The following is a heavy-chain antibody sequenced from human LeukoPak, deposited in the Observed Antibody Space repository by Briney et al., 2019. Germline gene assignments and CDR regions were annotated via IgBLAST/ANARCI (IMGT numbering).Heavy chain of an antibody. Sequence: GGSLRLSCVASGFTFSNYAMHWVRQAPGKGLEWVSVISHAGSYEYYADSVKGRFAISRDNSKNTLYLQMNSLRAEDTAVYYCARVNIAVASSAFDIWGQGTMVTVSS. J-gene: IGHJ3*02. CDR1: GFTFSNYA. D-gene: IGHD6-19*01. CDR2: ISHAGSYE. CDR3: ARVNIAVASSAFDI. V-gene: IGHV3-30*09.